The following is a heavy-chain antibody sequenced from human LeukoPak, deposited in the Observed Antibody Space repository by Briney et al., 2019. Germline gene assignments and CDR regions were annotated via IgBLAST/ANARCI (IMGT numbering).Heavy chain of an antibody. J-gene: IGHJ4*02. CDR3: AREKVGATTYDY. CDR1: GYTFTGYY. CDR2: INPSGGST. V-gene: IGHV1-46*01. Sequence: ASVKVSCKASGYTFTGYYMHWVRQAPGQGLEWMGIINPSGGSTSYAQKFQGRVTMTRDMSTSTVYMELSSLRSEDTAVYYCAREKVGATTYDYWGQGTLVTVSS. D-gene: IGHD1-26*01.